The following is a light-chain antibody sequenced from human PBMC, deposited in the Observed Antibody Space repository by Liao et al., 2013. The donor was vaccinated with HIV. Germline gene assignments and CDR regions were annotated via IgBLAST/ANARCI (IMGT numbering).Light chain of an antibody. CDR1: ALPNQY. V-gene: IGLV3-25*02. CDR2: KDS. CDR3: QVWHDTTDHFV. J-gene: IGLJ1*01. Sequence: SYELTQPPSVSVSPGQTARITCSGDALPNQYAYWYQQKTGQVPVVVIHKDSERPSGIPERFSGSNSGNTATLTVSRVEAGDEADYYCQVWHDTTDHFVFGTATKVTVL.